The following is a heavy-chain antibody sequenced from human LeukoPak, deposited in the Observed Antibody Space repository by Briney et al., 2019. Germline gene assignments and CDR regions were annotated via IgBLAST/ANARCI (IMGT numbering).Heavy chain of an antibody. V-gene: IGHV3-30*02. CDR2: IRYDGSNK. Sequence: GGSLRLSCAASGFTFSSYGMHWVRQAPGKGLEWVAFIRYDGSNKYYADSVKGRFTISRDNSKNTLYLQMNSLRAEDTAVYYCAKDQLDSGSYSGRLFDYWGQGTLVTVSS. CDR1: GFTFSSYG. J-gene: IGHJ4*02. CDR3: AKDQLDSGSYSGRLFDY. D-gene: IGHD1-26*01.